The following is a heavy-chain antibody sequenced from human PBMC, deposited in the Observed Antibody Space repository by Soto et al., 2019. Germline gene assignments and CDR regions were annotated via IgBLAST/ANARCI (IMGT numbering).Heavy chain of an antibody. Sequence: QVQLVQSGAEVKKPGASVKVSCKASGYTFTSYDINWVRQATGQGLEWMGWMNPNSANTGYAQKFQGSVTMTRTPSLSTAYMELSSLRSEDTAVYYCAGEGVRGMDVWGQGTTVTVSS. CDR3: AGEGVRGMDV. CDR1: GYTFTSYD. V-gene: IGHV1-8*01. CDR2: MNPNSANT. D-gene: IGHD3-16*01. J-gene: IGHJ6*02.